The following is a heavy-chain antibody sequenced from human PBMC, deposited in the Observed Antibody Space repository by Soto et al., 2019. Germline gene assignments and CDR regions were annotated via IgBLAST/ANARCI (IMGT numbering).Heavy chain of an antibody. V-gene: IGHV1-18*01. Sequence: ASVKVSCTASGYTFTSYGISWVRQAPGQGLEWMGWISAYNGNTNYAQKLQGRVTMTTDTSTSTAYMELRSLRSDDTAVYYCARDSKTIFGVVILYWGQGTLVTVSS. J-gene: IGHJ4*02. D-gene: IGHD3-3*01. CDR1: GYTFTSYG. CDR2: ISAYNGNT. CDR3: ARDSKTIFGVVILY.